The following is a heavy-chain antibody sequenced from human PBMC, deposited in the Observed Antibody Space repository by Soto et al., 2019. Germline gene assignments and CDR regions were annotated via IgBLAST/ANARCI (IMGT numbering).Heavy chain of an antibody. V-gene: IGHV3-49*04. CDR2: IRRNAYGGTT. CDR3: TRASSLDFDC. J-gene: IGHJ4*02. D-gene: IGHD3-16*01. Sequence: GGSLRLSCTTSGFTFGDYALSWVRQAPGKGLEWVGFIRRNAYGGTTDYAASVKGRFTISRDDSKSIAYLQMNSLRTEDTALYYCTRASSLDFDCWGQGTLVTVSS. CDR1: GFTFGDYA.